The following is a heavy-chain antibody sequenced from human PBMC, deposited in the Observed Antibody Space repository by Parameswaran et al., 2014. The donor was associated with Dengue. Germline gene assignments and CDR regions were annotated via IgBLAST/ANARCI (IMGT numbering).Heavy chain of an antibody. D-gene: IGHD3-10*01. CDR2: INHSGST. V-gene: IGHV4-34*01. CDR3: ARGQSRGSWSYYNGDWFDP. J-gene: IGHJ5*02. Sequence: WIRQPPGKGLEWIGEINHSGSTNYNPSLKSRVTISVDTSKNQFSLKLSSVTAADTAVYYCARGQSRGSWSYYNGDWFDPWGQGTLVTVSS.